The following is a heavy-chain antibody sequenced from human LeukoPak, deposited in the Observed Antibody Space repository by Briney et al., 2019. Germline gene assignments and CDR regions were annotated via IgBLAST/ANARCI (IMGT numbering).Heavy chain of an antibody. J-gene: IGHJ6*03. CDR2: IHHSGST. V-gene: IGHV4-38-2*02. D-gene: IGHD6-13*01. CDR1: GYSISSDNY. CDR3: XXXXXXHSWRTRYYDYYMDV. Sequence: SETLSLTCTVSGYSISSDNYWVWIRQPPGKGLEWIGSIHHSGSTHYKPSLSSRVTISVDTSKNQFSLKMSSVTAADTAVYYXXXXXXXHSWRTRYYDYYMDVWGKGTTVTVSS.